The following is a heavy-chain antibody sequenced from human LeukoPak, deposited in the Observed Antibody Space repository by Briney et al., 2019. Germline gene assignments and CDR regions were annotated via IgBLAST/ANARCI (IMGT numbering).Heavy chain of an antibody. CDR1: GYTFFSYG. CDR3: ARDSYRSGSTDF. Sequence: ASVKVSCETSGYTFFSYGITWVRQSPVQGLEWMGWISADSGNTHYGKKFQGRVTMTKDTSTSTVYMELRSLRSDDTAIYYCARDSYRSGSTDFWGQGTLVTVSS. CDR2: ISADSGNT. V-gene: IGHV1-18*04. D-gene: IGHD6-19*01. J-gene: IGHJ4*02.